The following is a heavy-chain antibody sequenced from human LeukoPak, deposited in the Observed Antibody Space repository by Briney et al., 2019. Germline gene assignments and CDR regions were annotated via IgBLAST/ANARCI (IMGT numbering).Heavy chain of an antibody. CDR2: IYSGGNT. Sequence: PGGSLRLSCAVSGFTVSSNYMSWVRQAPGKGLEWVSVIYSGGNTYYANSVKGRFTISRDNSKNTLYLQMNSLRAEDTAVYYCATSMVAAAGTTPDYWGQGTLVTVSS. CDR3: ATSMVAAAGTTPDY. D-gene: IGHD6-13*01. CDR1: GFTVSSNY. V-gene: IGHV3-53*01. J-gene: IGHJ4*02.